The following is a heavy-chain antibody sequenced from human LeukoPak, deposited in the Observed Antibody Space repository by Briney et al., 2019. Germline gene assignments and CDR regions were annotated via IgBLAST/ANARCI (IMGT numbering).Heavy chain of an antibody. J-gene: IGHJ4*02. CDR2: INHSGST. D-gene: IGHD6-13*01. CDR1: GGSFSGYY. Sequence: PSETLSLTCAVYGGSFSGYYWSWIRQPPGKGLEWIGEINHSGSTNYNPSLKSRVTISVDTSKNQFSLKLSSVTAADTAVYYCARGSAAAGTLRGYFDYWGQGTLVTVSS. V-gene: IGHV4-34*01. CDR3: ARGSAAAGTLRGYFDY.